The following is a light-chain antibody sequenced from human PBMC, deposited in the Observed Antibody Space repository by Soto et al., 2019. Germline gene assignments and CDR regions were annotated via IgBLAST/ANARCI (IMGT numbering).Light chain of an antibody. CDR1: QSISTW. CDR3: QQGNSYPLT. V-gene: IGKV1-5*03. Sequence: DIQMTQSPSTLSASVGDRVTISCRASQSISTWLAWYQQKPGKAPNLLIYNASSLASGVPSRFSGSGSGTEFTLTISSLQPDDFATYYCQQGNSYPLTFGQGTKVGIK. J-gene: IGKJ1*01. CDR2: NAS.